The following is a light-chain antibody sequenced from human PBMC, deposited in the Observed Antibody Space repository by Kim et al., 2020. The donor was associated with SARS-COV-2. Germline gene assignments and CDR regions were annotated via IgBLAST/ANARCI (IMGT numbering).Light chain of an antibody. CDR1: KLGDKX. J-gene: IGLJ1*01. CDR2: QDS. V-gene: IGLV3-1*01. Sequence: SYELTQPPSVSVSPGQTASITCSGDKLGDKXACWYQQKPGQSPVLVIYQDSKRPSGIPERFSGSNSGNTATLTISGTQAMDEADYYCQAWDSSTYV. CDR3: QAWDSSTYV.